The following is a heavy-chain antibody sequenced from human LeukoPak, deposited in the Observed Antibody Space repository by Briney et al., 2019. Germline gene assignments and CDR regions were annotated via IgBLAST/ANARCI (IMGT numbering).Heavy chain of an antibody. D-gene: IGHD3-3*01. CDR1: GFIFSDYT. V-gene: IGHV3-30*04. J-gene: IGHJ4*02. Sequence: PGGSLSLSCTASGFIFSDYTMNWVRQAPGKGLEWVAVISYDGNNKYYADSVKGRFTISRDNSKSTLYLQMNSLKVEDTAVHYCARDSRFDYWGQGTLVTVSS. CDR3: ARDSRFDY. CDR2: ISYDGNNK.